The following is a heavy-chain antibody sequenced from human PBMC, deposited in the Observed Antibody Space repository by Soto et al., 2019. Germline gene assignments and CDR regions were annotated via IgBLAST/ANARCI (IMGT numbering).Heavy chain of an antibody. V-gene: IGHV1-18*01. D-gene: IGHD3-9*01. CDR1: GYTFTSYG. CDR2: ISAYNGNT. CDR3: ARDRPGGCCWLSGYYYGMYF. J-gene: IGHJ6*02. Sequence: ASVKVSCKASGYTFTSYGISWVRQAPGQGLEWMGWISAYNGNTNYAQKLQGRVTMTTDTSTSTAYMELRSLRSDDTAVYYCARDRPGGCCWLSGYYYGMYFWGQGTTVTVSS.